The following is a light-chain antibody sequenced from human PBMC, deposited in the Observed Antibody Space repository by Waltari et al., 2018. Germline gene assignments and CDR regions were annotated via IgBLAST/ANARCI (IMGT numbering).Light chain of an antibody. CDR1: NSNTGSNT. V-gene: IGLV1-44*01. CDR2: SNN. J-gene: IGLJ2*01. CDR3: STWDDRLTGVV. Sequence: QSVLAQPPSASGTPGQRITISCFGSNSNTGSNTVNWYQQFPGTAPRLLIYSNNQRPSGVPDRFSASKSGSSAALAIYGLHSEDEADYYCSTWDDRLTGVVFGGGTKVTVL.